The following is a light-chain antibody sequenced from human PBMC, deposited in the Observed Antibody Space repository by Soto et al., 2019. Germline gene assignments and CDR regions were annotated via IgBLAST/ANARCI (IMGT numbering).Light chain of an antibody. CDR1: SSNIGSNY. Sequence: QSVRTQPPSASGTPGKRVTISCSGSSSNIGSNYVYWYQQLPGTAPKLLIYSNNQWPSGVPDRFSGSKSGTSASLAISGLRSEDEADYYCAAWDDSLIGYVFGTGTKVTVL. J-gene: IGLJ1*01. CDR3: AAWDDSLIGYV. CDR2: SNN. V-gene: IGLV1-47*02.